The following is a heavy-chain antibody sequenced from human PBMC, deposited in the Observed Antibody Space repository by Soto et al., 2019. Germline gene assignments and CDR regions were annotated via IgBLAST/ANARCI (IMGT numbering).Heavy chain of an antibody. CDR3: ARGRRLYCSGGSCLGGFDY. CDR2: INHSGST. J-gene: IGHJ4*02. V-gene: IGHV4-34*01. Sequence: QVQLQQWGAGLLKPSETLSLTCAVYGGSFRGYYWSWIRQPPGKGLEWIGEINHSGSTNYNPSLKSRVTISVDTSKNQLSLKLSSVTAADTAVYYCARGRRLYCSGGSCLGGFDYWGQGTLVTVSS. D-gene: IGHD2-15*01. CDR1: GGSFRGYY.